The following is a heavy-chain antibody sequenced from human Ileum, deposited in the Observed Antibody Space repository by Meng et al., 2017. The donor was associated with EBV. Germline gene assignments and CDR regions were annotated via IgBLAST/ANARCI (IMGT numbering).Heavy chain of an antibody. V-gene: IGHV6-1*01. Sequence: QLQKSETGKVQAQRNLSVTCATSRDRLPSKRAAWYWIRQSQSRGLEWLGRAYYRYKWYNYYAVSVIRQITINPTTSKNQFSLQLNSGTPEDPAVYYCARDSSSSAYSPVAYWGQGTLVTVSS. D-gene: IGHD3-22*01. CDR1: RDRLPSKRAA. J-gene: IGHJ4*02. CDR2: AYYRYKWYN. CDR3: ARDSSSSAYSPVAY.